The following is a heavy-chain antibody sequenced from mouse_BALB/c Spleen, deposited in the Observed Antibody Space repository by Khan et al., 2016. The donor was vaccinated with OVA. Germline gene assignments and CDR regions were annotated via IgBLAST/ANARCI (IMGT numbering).Heavy chain of an antibody. V-gene: IGHV1-5*01. J-gene: IGHJ3*01. D-gene: IGHD4-1*01. CDR1: GYTFTSYW. Sequence: EVQLQQSGTVLARPGASVKMSCKASGYTFTSYWMHWVIQRPGQGLEWIGDIYPGNTDTNYNQKFKGKDKLTAVTSTSTAYMELYSLTNEDSAVYYCTRRNWDVAWFAYWGQGTLVTVSA. CDR2: IYPGNTDT. CDR3: TRRNWDVAWFAY.